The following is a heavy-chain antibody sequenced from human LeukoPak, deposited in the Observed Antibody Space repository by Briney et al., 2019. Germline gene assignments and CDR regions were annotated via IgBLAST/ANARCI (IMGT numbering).Heavy chain of an antibody. V-gene: IGHV3-23*01. D-gene: IGHD6-19*01. Sequence: GGSLRLSCAASGFAFNTYVMSWARQAPGKGLEWLSAFSGSDGTTYYADSVKGRFSISRDTSKNTLYLQMNSLRAEDTAVYYCAKAPPKTGIAVSGSFDYWGQGTLVTVSS. CDR1: GFAFNTYV. J-gene: IGHJ4*02. CDR2: FSGSDGTT. CDR3: AKAPPKTGIAVSGSFDY.